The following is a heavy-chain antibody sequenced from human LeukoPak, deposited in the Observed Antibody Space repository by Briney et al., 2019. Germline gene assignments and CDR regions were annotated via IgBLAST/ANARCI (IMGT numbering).Heavy chain of an antibody. Sequence: PSETLSLTCTVPGGSITQHHWSWIRQPPGKGLEWIGYIYTSGSTKYNPSLKSRVTISVDTSKNQFSLKLTSVTAADTAVYYCARGVVCSSSSCYTPSWFDPWGQGTLVTVSS. V-gene: IGHV4-4*09. D-gene: IGHD2-2*02. CDR2: IYTSGST. CDR1: GGSITQHH. J-gene: IGHJ5*02. CDR3: ARGVVCSSSSCYTPSWFDP.